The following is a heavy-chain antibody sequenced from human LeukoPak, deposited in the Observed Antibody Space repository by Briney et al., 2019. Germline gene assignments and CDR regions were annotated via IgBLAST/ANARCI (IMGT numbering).Heavy chain of an antibody. J-gene: IGHJ6*04. CDR3: ARRAAAGTCVRYYSLDV. V-gene: IGHV5-10-1*01. Sequence: HGESLKISCKCSGYSFTSYWISGVRQMPGKGLEWMGRIDPSESYTNYSPSFQGHVTISAAKSISTAYLQRSSLKASDTAMYYCARRAAAGTCVRYYSLDVWGKGTAVTVSA. CDR2: IDPSESYT. D-gene: IGHD6-13*01. CDR1: GYSFTSYW.